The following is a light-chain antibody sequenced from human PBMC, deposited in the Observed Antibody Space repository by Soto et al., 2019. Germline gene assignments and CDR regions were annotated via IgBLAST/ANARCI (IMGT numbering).Light chain of an antibody. V-gene: IGKV3-20*01. Sequence: EIVLTQSPGTLSLSPGERATLSCRASQSVSSCYLSWYQQKPGQPPRLLIYGASSQGTGLPYRFSGSGSGTDFTLTISRLQPEDFAAYYCQQYGSSPITFGQGTRLEIK. CDR2: GAS. CDR1: QSVSSCY. J-gene: IGKJ5*01. CDR3: QQYGSSPIT.